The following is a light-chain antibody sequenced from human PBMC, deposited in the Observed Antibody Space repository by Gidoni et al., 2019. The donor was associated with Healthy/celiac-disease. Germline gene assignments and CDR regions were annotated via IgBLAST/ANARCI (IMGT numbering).Light chain of an antibody. Sequence: EIVLTQSPDTLSLSPGARATLPCRPSQNVTSSYLAWYQQEPGQAPRLLIFGASTRATGIPDRFSGSGSGTDFTLTISRLEPEDFAVYFCQQYGTSPGTFGQGTKVEIK. CDR1: QNVTSSY. CDR2: GAS. CDR3: QQYGTSPGT. V-gene: IGKV3-20*01. J-gene: IGKJ1*01.